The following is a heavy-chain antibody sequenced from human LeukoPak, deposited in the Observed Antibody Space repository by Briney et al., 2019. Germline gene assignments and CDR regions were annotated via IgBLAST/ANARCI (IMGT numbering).Heavy chain of an antibody. CDR2: IYPGDSDT. CDR3: ARQLRYFDWLIDY. D-gene: IGHD3-9*01. J-gene: IGHJ4*02. CDR1: GYSFTSYW. Sequence: GESLKISCKGSGYSFTSYWIGWVRQMPGKGLEWMGIIYPGDSDTRYSPSFQGQVTISADKSITTAYLQWSGLKASDTAMYYCARQLRYFDWLIDYWGQGTLVTVSS. V-gene: IGHV5-51*01.